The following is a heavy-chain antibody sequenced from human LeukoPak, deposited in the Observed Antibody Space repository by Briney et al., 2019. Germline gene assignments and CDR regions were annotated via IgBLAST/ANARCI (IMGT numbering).Heavy chain of an antibody. D-gene: IGHD2-2*01. J-gene: IGHJ6*03. CDR3: ASQRGVVPAAPWNYYYMDV. Sequence: GGSLRLSCAASGFTFDDYGMSWVRQAPGEGLKWVSGINWNGGSTGYADSVKGRFTISRDNAKNSLYLQMNSLRAEDTALYYCASQRGVVPAAPWNYYYMDVWGKGTTVTVSS. CDR2: INWNGGST. CDR1: GFTFDDYG. V-gene: IGHV3-20*04.